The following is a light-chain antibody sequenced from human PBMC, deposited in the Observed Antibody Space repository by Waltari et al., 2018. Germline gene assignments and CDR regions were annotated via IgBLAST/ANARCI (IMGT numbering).Light chain of an antibody. J-gene: IGLJ3*02. CDR1: SSDVGLYNY. Sequence: QSALTQPASVSGSPGQSITISCTGTSSDVGLYNYVSWYQQHPGTAPTLVIYEVRKRPSGVSNRVSGSKSGNTASLTISGLQAEDEADYYCTSFTRTSIWVFGGGTKLTVL. CDR3: TSFTRTSIWV. V-gene: IGLV2-14*01. CDR2: EVR.